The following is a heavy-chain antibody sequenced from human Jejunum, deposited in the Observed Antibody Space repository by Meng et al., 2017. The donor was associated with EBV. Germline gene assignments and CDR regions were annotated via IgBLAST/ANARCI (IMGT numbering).Heavy chain of an antibody. CDR3: ARGRGYDYGDS. CDR1: GDSVSGYNY. Sequence: QVQLQESGPGLLKPSETLSLTCSVSGDSVSGYNYWTWIRQPPGKGLEWIGNMYYTGKAIYKPSLQSRVTISVDTSKNQFSLRVTSVTAADTAIYYCARGRGYDYGDSWGQGTLVNVSP. CDR2: MYYTGKA. V-gene: IGHV4-61*01. D-gene: IGHD5-12*01. J-gene: IGHJ4*02.